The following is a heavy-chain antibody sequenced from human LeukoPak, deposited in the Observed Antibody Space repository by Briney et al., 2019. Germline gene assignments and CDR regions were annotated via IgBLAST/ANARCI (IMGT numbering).Heavy chain of an antibody. D-gene: IGHD3-22*01. Sequence: GGSLRLSCVVSGFTFSNYAVNWVRQAPGKGLEWVSFISSSSSYIYYADSVKGRFTISRDNVKNSLYLQMNSLRAEDTAVYYCARSYYDSSGYPNFDYWGQGTLVTVSS. CDR3: ARSYYDSSGYPNFDY. CDR2: ISSSSSYI. V-gene: IGHV3-21*01. J-gene: IGHJ4*02. CDR1: GFTFSNYA.